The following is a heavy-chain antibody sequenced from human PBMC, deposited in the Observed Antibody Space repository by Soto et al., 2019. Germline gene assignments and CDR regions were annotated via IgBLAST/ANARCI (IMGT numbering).Heavy chain of an antibody. CDR2: INHSGST. D-gene: IGHD3-3*01. V-gene: IGHV4-34*01. CDR3: ARGSGDFWSGYRYYYYGMDV. Sequence: SETLSLTCAVYGGSFSGYYWSWIRQPPGKGLEWIGEINHSGSTNYSPSLKSRVTISVDTSKNQFSLKLSSVTAADTAVYYCARGSGDFWSGYRYYYYGMDVWGQGTTVTVS. J-gene: IGHJ6*02. CDR1: GGSFSGYY.